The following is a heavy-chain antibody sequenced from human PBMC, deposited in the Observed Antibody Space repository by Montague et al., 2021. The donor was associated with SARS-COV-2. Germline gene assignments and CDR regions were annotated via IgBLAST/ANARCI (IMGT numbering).Heavy chain of an antibody. D-gene: IGHD3-22*01. V-gene: IGHV4-59*01. Sequence: SETLSLTCTVSGGSIDSFYWSWIRRPPGKGLEWIGCIFHSGRTYYNPSLKNRVSMSVDTSKNQVSLRLSSLTAADTAVYYCARGGYYDNTGYYSDYYYNMEDGGQGTTVTVS. CDR2: IFHSGRT. J-gene: IGHJ6*02. CDR1: GGSIDSFY. CDR3: ARGGYYDNTGYYSDYYYNMED.